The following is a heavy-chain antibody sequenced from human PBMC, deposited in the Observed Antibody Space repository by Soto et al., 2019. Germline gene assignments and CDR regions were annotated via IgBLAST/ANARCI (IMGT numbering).Heavy chain of an antibody. Sequence: GGSLRLSCAASGFTFSSYARSWVRQAPGKGLGWVSAISGSGGSTYYADSVKGRFTISRDNSKNTLYLQMNSLRAEDTAVYYCTTIVGATSGQVDYWGQGTLVTVSS. CDR2: ISGSGGST. CDR3: TTIVGATSGQVDY. V-gene: IGHV3-23*01. J-gene: IGHJ4*02. CDR1: GFTFSSYA. D-gene: IGHD1-26*01.